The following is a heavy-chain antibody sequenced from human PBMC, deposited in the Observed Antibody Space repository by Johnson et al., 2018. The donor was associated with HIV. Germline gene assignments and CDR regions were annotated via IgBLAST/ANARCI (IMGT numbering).Heavy chain of an antibody. CDR1: GFTFSSYA. Sequence: QVLLVESGGGVVQPGRSLRLSCAASGFTFSSYAMHWVRQAPGKGLEWVAVIWNDGSNKYYADSVKGRITISRDNSKNTLYLKMNTLRAEEPAVYDCARDSAYCGGDCHDAFDIWGQGTMVTVSS. V-gene: IGHV3-30-3*01. CDR2: IWNDGSNK. D-gene: IGHD2-21*02. J-gene: IGHJ3*02. CDR3: ARDSAYCGGDCHDAFDI.